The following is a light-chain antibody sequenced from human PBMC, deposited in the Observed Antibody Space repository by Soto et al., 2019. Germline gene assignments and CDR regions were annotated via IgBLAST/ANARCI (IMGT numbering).Light chain of an antibody. J-gene: IGLJ1*01. CDR1: SSDIGGYNY. V-gene: IGLV2-14*01. CDR2: KVS. CDR3: SSYTSSSTLSCV. Sequence: QSALTQPASVSGSPGQSITISCTGTSSDIGGYNYVSWYQQHPGKAPKLMIYKVSNRPSGVSNRFSGSKSGNTASLTISGLQAEDEADYYCSSYTSSSTLSCVFGTGTKLTVL.